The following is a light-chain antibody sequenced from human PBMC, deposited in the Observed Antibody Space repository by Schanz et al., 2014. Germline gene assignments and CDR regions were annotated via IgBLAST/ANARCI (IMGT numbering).Light chain of an antibody. CDR3: QQSGSSPHT. J-gene: IGKJ2*01. CDR1: QTVTNSY. CDR2: GAS. V-gene: IGKV3-20*01. Sequence: EAVLTQSPGTLSLSPGETATLSCRASQTVTNSYLAWYQQKPGRAPRLLIYGASTRATGIPDRFSGSGSGTDFTLTISRLEPDDFAVYYCQQSGSSPHTFGQGTKLEIK.